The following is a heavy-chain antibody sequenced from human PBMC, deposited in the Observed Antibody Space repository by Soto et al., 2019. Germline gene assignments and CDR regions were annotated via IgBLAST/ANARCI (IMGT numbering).Heavy chain of an antibody. V-gene: IGHV4-4*07. J-gene: IGHJ5*02. Sequence: QVQLEESGPGLVKPSETLSLICSVSGVSMRNSYWTWSRQSAGKGLEWIGRISTSGNTNYNPSLNSRLTMSVDTSTNQVSLQLTSVTAADTAVYYCARGGGVPAIGAPCGQGTRVTVSS. CDR2: ISTSGNT. D-gene: IGHD3-16*01. CDR3: ARGGGVPAIGAP. CDR1: GVSMRNSY.